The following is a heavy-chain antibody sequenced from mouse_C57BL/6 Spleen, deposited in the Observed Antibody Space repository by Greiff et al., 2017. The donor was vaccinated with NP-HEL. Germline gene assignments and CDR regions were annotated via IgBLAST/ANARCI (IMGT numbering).Heavy chain of an antibody. Sequence: QVQLQQPGTELVKPGASVKLSCKASGYTFTSYWMHWVKQRPGQGLEWIGNINPSNGGTNYNEKFKSKATLTVDKSSSSAYMQLSSLTSEDSAVYDCARRGADLLWYPWFAYWGQGTLVTVSA. J-gene: IGHJ3*01. V-gene: IGHV1-53*01. CDR3: ARRGADLLWYPWFAY. CDR1: GYTFTSYW. CDR2: INPSNGGT. D-gene: IGHD2-1*01.